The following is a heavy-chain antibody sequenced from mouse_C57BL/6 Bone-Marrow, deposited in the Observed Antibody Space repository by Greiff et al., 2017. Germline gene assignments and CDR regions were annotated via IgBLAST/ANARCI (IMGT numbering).Heavy chain of an antibody. J-gene: IGHJ1*03. CDR1: GYTFTSYW. CDR2: IDPSDSYT. D-gene: IGHD1-1*01. V-gene: IGHV1-59*01. Sequence: QVQLQQSGAELVRPGTSVKLSCKASGYTFTSYWMHWVKQRPGQGLEWIGVIDPSDSYTNYNQKFKGKATLTVDTSSSTAYMQLSSLTSEDSAVYYCARCPYYYGSSYWYFDVWGTGTTVTVSS. CDR3: ARCPYYYGSSYWYFDV.